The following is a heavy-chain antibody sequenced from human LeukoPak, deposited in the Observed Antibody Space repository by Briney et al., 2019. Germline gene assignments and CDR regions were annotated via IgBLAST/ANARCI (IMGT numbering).Heavy chain of an antibody. CDR3: ARDGGQWLVPYFDY. D-gene: IGHD6-19*01. Sequence: GGSLRLSRAASGFTFSSYSMNWVRQAPGKGLEWVSSISSSSSYIYYADSVKGRFTISRDNAKNSLYLQMNSLRAEDTAVYYCARDGGQWLVPYFDYWGQGTLVTVSS. CDR1: GFTFSSYS. V-gene: IGHV3-21*01. J-gene: IGHJ4*02. CDR2: ISSSSSYI.